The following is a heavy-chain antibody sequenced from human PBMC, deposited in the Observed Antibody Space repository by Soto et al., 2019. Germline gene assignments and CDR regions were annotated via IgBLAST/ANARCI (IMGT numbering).Heavy chain of an antibody. J-gene: IGHJ5*02. CDR2: IYQSGIT. CDR3: AKGSTWRVDP. V-gene: IGHV4-4*02. CDR1: GRSVSADEW. Sequence: QVQLQESGPGLVKPSETLSLTCAVSGRSVSADEWWSWLRQTPERGLEWIGEIYQSGITNYNPSLKSRVTIALDKSKNQFSLKLSSVTAADMAVYYCAKGSTWRVDPWGQGTLVTVSS. D-gene: IGHD3-3*01.